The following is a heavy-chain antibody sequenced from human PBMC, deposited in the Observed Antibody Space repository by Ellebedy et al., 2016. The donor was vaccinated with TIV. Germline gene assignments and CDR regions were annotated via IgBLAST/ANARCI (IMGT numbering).Heavy chain of an antibody. V-gene: IGHV4-59*08. CDR1: GDSIGSYY. CDR3: ARFRSGIVVAPAHYGMDV. Sequence: GSLRLXCTVSGDSIGSYYWSWIRQPPGKGLEWIGYIYYSGSTNYNPSLKTRVTISVDTSKNQFSLRVSSVTAADTAVYYCARFRSGIVVAPAHYGMDVWGQGTTVTVSS. CDR2: IYYSGST. J-gene: IGHJ6*02. D-gene: IGHD2-2*01.